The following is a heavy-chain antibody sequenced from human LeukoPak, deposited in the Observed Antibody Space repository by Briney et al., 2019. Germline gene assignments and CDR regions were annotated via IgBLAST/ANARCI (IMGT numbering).Heavy chain of an antibody. CDR3: ARGGFYDILTGYYRGDAFDI. J-gene: IGHJ3*02. CDR1: GYTFTGYY. Sequence: GASVKVSCKASGYTFTGYYMHWVRQAPGQGLEWMGWINPNSGGTNYAQKFQGRVTMTRDTSISTAYMELSRLRSDDTAVYYCARGGFYDILTGYYRGDAFDIWGQGTMVTVSS. D-gene: IGHD3-9*01. CDR2: INPNSGGT. V-gene: IGHV1-2*02.